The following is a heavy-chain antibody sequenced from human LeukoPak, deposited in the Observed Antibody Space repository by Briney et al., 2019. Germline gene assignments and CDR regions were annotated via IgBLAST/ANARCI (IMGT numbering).Heavy chain of an antibody. CDR1: GGSFSGYY. Sequence: PSETLSLTCAVYGGSFSGYYWSWIRQPPGKGLEWIGEINHSGSTNYNPSLKSRVTISVDRSKNQFSLKLSSVTAADTAVYYCARDHTSSDPGIAVPYRPYNWFDPWGQGTLVTVSS. J-gene: IGHJ5*02. D-gene: IGHD6-19*01. CDR2: INHSGST. V-gene: IGHV4-34*01. CDR3: ARDHTSSDPGIAVPYRPYNWFDP.